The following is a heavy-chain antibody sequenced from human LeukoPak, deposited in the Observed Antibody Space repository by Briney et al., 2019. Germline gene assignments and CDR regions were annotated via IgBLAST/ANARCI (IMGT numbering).Heavy chain of an antibody. CDR1: GVSLHRSF. CDR3: GRRPAVDGPIDN. CDR2: IYSRGTT. J-gene: IGHJ4*02. V-gene: IGHV4-59*01. Sequence: SETLSLTCVVSGVSLHRSFWTWVRQPPGKGLEWIGRIYSRGTTDYSPSLKSRLTISIDTSKNQFSLRLASMTAADTAVYFCGRRPAVDGPIDNWGQGILVAVSS. D-gene: IGHD3/OR15-3a*01.